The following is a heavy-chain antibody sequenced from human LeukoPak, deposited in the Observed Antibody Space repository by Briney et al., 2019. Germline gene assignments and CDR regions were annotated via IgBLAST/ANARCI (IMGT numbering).Heavy chain of an antibody. CDR1: GGSISSGDYY. D-gene: IGHD3-22*01. V-gene: IGHV4-30-4*01. J-gene: IGHJ4*02. CDR3: ARGPGRRRYYYDSSPSTEGGGGFDY. CDR2: IYYSGST. Sequence: PSETLSLTCTVSGGSISSGDYYWSWIRQPPGKGLEWIGYIYYSGSTYYNPSLKSRVTISVDTSKNQFSLKLSSVTAADTAVYYCARGPGRRRYYYDSSPSTEGGGGFDYWGQGTLVTVSS.